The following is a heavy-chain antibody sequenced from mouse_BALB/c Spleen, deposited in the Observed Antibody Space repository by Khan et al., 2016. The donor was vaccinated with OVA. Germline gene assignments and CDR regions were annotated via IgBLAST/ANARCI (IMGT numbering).Heavy chain of an antibody. CDR3: ASAYYRSDGYYAMDY. Sequence: VQLKESGPGLAAPSQSLSITCTVSGFSLSRYNIHWVRQPPGKGLEWLGMIWGGGGTDYNSTLKSRLSISKDNSKSQVFLKVNSLLTSDSAVYYCASAYYRSDGYYAMDYWGQGTSVTVSS. D-gene: IGHD2-14*01. J-gene: IGHJ4*01. CDR2: IWGGGGT. V-gene: IGHV2-6-4*01. CDR1: GFSLSRYN.